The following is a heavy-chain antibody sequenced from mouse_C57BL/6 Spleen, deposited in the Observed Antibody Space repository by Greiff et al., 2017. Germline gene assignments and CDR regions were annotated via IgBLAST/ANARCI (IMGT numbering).Heavy chain of an antibody. J-gene: IGHJ3*01. Sequence: VQLQQSGPELVKPGASVKLSCKASGYTFTSYDINLVKQRPGQGLEWIGWIYPRDGSTKYNEKFKGKATLTVDTSSSTAYMELHSLTSEYSAVYFCATGAFAYWGQGTLVTVSA. CDR1: GYTFTSYD. CDR3: ATGAFAY. D-gene: IGHD3-1*01. V-gene: IGHV1-85*01. CDR2: IYPRDGST.